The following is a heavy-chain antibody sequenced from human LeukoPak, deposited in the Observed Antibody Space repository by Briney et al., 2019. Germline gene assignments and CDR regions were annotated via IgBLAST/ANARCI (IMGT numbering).Heavy chain of an antibody. CDR2: IRNKVRSYDT. Sequence: GGSLRLSCATSGFTFSDHYMDWVRQGPGKGLEWIGRIRNKVRSYDTEYAASVKGRFSISRDDSKKSLDLQMNDLKIEDTAVYYCVRVVGSIDYGMDVWGQGTTVTVSS. J-gene: IGHJ6*02. D-gene: IGHD2-15*01. V-gene: IGHV3-72*01. CDR3: VRVVGSIDYGMDV. CDR1: GFTFSDHY.